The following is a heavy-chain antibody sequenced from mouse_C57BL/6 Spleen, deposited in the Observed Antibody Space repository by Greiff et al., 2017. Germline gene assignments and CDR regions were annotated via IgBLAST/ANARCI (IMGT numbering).Heavy chain of an antibody. CDR2: IDPETGGT. Sequence: QVQLQQSGAELVRPGASVTLSCKASGYTFTDYEMHWVKQTPVHGLEWIGAIDPETGGTAYNQKFKGKAILTADKSSSTAYMELRSLTSEDSAVYYCTRGDWVNYGSSYAGLFAYWGQGTLVTVSA. CDR3: TRGDWVNYGSSYAGLFAY. CDR1: GYTFTDYE. D-gene: IGHD1-1*01. V-gene: IGHV1-15*01. J-gene: IGHJ3*01.